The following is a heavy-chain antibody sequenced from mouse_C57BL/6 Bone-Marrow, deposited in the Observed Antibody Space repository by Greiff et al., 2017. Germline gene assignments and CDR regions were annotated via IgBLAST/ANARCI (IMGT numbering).Heavy chain of an antibody. CDR3: TRPYYYGSSYNYAMDY. CDR1: GFTFSDAW. V-gene: IGHV6-6*01. J-gene: IGHJ4*01. Sequence: DVTLQESGGGLVQPGGSMKLSCAASGFTFSDAWMDWVRQSPEKGLEWVAEIRNKANNHATYYAESVKGRFTISRDDSKSSVYLQMNSLRAEDTGIYYCTRPYYYGSSYNYAMDYWGQGTSVTVSS. CDR2: IRNKANNHAT. D-gene: IGHD1-1*01.